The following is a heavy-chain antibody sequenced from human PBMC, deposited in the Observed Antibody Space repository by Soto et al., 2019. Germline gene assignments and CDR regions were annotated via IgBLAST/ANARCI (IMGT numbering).Heavy chain of an antibody. V-gene: IGHV5-51*03. CDR1: GYSYTTYW. D-gene: IGHD6-6*01. J-gene: IGHJ4*02. Sequence: PGESLKISCKGSGYSYTTYWIGWVRQMPGKGLEWMGIINPRDSDTRYSPSFQGQVTITADKSINTAYLQWSSLKASDTAMYYCARPGSSSSDYWGQGTLATVSS. CDR3: ARPGSSSSDY. CDR2: INPRDSDT.